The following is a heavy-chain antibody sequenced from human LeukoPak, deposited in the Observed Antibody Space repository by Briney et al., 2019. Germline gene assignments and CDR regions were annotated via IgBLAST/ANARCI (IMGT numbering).Heavy chain of an antibody. V-gene: IGHV4-61*08. D-gene: IGHD3-10*01. Sequence: PSETLSLTCTVSGGSISSGGYYWSWIRQPPGKGLEWIGYIYHSGSTNYNPSLKSRVTISVDTSKNQFSLKLSSVTAADTAVYYCARDRRFTMVRGPSLWGNWFDPWGQGTLVTVPS. CDR1: GGSISSGGYY. J-gene: IGHJ5*02. CDR2: IYHSGST. CDR3: ARDRRFTMVRGPSLWGNWFDP.